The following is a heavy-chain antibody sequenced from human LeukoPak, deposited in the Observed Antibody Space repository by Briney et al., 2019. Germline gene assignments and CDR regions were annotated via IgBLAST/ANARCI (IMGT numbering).Heavy chain of an antibody. CDR1: GGYISSYY. V-gene: IGHV4-59*08. CDR2: VYYSGST. J-gene: IGHJ4*02. Sequence: SETLSLTCNVSGGYISSYYWSWLRQAPGKGLEWIGYVYYSGSTNYNPSLQSRITLSVDTSKNQFSMKLTSVTVADTAVYFCGRLTRGTYYSFDYWGQGILVTVSS. D-gene: IGHD1-26*01. CDR3: GRLTRGTYYSFDY.